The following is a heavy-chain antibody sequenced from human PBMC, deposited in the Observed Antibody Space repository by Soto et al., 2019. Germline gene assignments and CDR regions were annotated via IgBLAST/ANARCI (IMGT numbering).Heavy chain of an antibody. V-gene: IGHV4-31*03. CDR2: MHYSGSA. CDR1: GGSTSSGAYY. D-gene: IGHD3-22*01. CDR3: ARYCFDSSGYSNWFDS. J-gene: IGHJ5*01. Sequence: QVQLQESGPGLVKPSQTLSLTCTVSGGSTSSGAYYWGWIRQHSGKGLEWIGYMHYSGSAHYNPSLKSRVTISVDTSMNQFSLKLSSVTAADTAMYYCARYCFDSSGYSNWFDSWGQGTLVTVSS.